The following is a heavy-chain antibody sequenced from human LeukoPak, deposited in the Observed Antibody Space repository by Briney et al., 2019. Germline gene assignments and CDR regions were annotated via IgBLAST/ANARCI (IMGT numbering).Heavy chain of an antibody. J-gene: IGHJ4*02. Sequence: GGYLRLSCAASGFTFSSYAMHWVRQAPGKGLEWVAVISYDGSNKYYADSVKGRFTISRDNSKNTLYLQMNSLRAEDTAVYYCARGGGLRAYYFDYWGQGTLVTVSS. CDR3: ARGGGLRAYYFDY. CDR2: ISYDGSNK. CDR1: GFTFSSYA. D-gene: IGHD5-24*01. V-gene: IGHV3-30*04.